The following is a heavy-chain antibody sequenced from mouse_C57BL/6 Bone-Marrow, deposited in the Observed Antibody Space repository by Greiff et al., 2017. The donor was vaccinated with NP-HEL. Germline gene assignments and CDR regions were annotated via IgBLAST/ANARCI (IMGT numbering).Heavy chain of an antibody. V-gene: IGHV2-9*01. Sequence: VQLQQSGPGLVAPSQSLSITCTVSGFSLTGYGVDWVRQPPGKGLEWLGVIWGGGSTNYNSALMSRLSISKDNSKSQVFLKMNSLQTDDTAMYYCAKHRAPYYGSSYEYFDVWGTGTTVTVSS. CDR3: AKHRAPYYGSSYEYFDV. CDR2: IWGGGST. D-gene: IGHD1-1*01. J-gene: IGHJ1*03. CDR1: GFSLTGYG.